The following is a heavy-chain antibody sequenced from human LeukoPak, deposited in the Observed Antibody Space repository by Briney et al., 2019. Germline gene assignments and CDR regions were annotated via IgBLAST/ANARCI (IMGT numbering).Heavy chain of an antibody. Sequence: ASVKVSCKVSGYTFTSYYMHWVRQAPGQGLEWMGIINPSGGSTSYAQKFQGRVTMTRDTSTSTVYMEPSSLRSEHTAVYYCARAAYCGGDCPRYFQHWGQGTLVTVSS. CDR1: GYTFTSYY. J-gene: IGHJ1*01. CDR3: ARAAYCGGDCPRYFQH. D-gene: IGHD2-21*02. V-gene: IGHV1-46*01. CDR2: INPSGGST.